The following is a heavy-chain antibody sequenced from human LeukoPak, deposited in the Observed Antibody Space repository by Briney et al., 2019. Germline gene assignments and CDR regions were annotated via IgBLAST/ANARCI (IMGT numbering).Heavy chain of an antibody. CDR2: IKQDGSEK. Sequence: GGSLRLSCAASGFTFSSYWMSWVRQAPGKGLEWVANIKQDGSEKYYVDSVKGRFTISRDNAKNSLYLQMNSLRAEDTAVYYCAKGGPTGSNYFDFWGQGTLVTVSS. V-gene: IGHV3-7*01. CDR3: AKGGPTGSNYFDF. J-gene: IGHJ4*02. CDR1: GFTFSSYW. D-gene: IGHD1-26*01.